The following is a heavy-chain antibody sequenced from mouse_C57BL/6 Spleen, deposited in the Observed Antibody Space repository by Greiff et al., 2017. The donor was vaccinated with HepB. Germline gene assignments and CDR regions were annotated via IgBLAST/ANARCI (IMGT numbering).Heavy chain of an antibody. CDR3: ARDLDSSGYSWFAY. CDR2: ISGGGGNT. Sequence: VQLVESGGGLVKPGGSLKLSCAASGFTFSSYTMSWVRQTPEKRLEWVATISGGGGNTYYPDSVKGRFTISRDNAKNTLYLQMSSLRSEDTALYYCARDLDSSGYSWFAYWGQGTLVTVSA. D-gene: IGHD3-2*02. CDR1: GFTFSSYT. J-gene: IGHJ3*01. V-gene: IGHV5-9*04.